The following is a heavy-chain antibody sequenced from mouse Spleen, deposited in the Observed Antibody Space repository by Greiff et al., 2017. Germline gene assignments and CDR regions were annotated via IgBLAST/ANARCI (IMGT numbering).Heavy chain of an antibody. Sequence: VQLQQSGAELVRPGASVKLSCTASGFNIKDDYMHWVKQRPEQGLEWIGWIDPENGDTEYASKFQGKATITADTSSNTAYLQLSSLTSEDTAVYYCTTLPRGNYPRPYAMDYWGQGTSVTVSS. J-gene: IGHJ4*01. D-gene: IGHD2-1*01. CDR1: GFNIKDDY. V-gene: IGHV14-4*01. CDR2: IDPENGDT. CDR3: TTLPRGNYPRPYAMDY.